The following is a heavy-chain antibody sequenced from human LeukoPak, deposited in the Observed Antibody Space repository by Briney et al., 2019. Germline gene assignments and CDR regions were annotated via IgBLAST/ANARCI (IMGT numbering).Heavy chain of an antibody. CDR2: INHSGST. V-gene: IGHV4-34*01. Sequence: SETLSLTCAVYGGSFSGYYWSWIRQPPGKGLEWIGEINHSGSTNYNPSLKSRVTISVDTPKNQFSLKLSSVTAADTAVYYCARGIYIGAAASLLDYWGQGTLVTVSS. D-gene: IGHD6-13*01. CDR3: ARGIYIGAAASLLDY. CDR1: GGSFSGYY. J-gene: IGHJ4*02.